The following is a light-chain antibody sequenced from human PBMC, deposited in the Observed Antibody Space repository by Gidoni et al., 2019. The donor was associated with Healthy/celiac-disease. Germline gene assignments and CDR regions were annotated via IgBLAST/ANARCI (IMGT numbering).Light chain of an antibody. CDR3: QQYNNWPPYT. CDR1: QSVSSN. V-gene: IGKV3-15*01. J-gene: IGKJ2*01. CDR2: GAS. Sequence: DIAMTQSPATLSVSPGERATLSCRASQSVSSNLAWYQQKPGQAPRLLIYGASTRATGIPARFSGSGTWTEFTLTISSLQSEDFAVYYCQQYNNWPPYTFGQGTKLEIK.